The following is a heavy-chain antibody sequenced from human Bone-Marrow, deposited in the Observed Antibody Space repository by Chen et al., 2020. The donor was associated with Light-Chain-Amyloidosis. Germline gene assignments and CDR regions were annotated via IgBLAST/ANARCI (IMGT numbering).Heavy chain of an antibody. V-gene: IGHV2-5*02. CDR3: AHTGYYDSSGLGDF. D-gene: IGHD3-22*01. Sequence: QITLNESGPPLIKPTQTLTLTCTFSGFSLTANGAGVGWIRQPPGKALEWLGSVHWDDEERYSPSLKSRLAITKDTSKDQVVLTMTNMDPVDTGTYFCAHTGYYDSSGLGDFWGQGILVTVSS. CDR2: VHWDDEE. J-gene: IGHJ4*02. CDR1: GFSLTANGAG.